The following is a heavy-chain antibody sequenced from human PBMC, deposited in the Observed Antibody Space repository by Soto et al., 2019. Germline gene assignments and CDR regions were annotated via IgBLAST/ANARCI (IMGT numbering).Heavy chain of an antibody. CDR3: AKKGGYDFWSGYYSDAFDI. V-gene: IGHV1-24*01. J-gene: IGHJ3*02. Sequence: QVQLVQSGAEVKKPGASVKVSCKVSGYTLTELSMHWVRQAPGKGLEWMGGFDTEDGETIYAQKFQGRVTMTEDTSTDPAYMELSSLRSEDTAVYYCAKKGGYDFWSGYYSDAFDIWGQGTMVTVSS. D-gene: IGHD3-3*01. CDR1: GYTLTELS. CDR2: FDTEDGET.